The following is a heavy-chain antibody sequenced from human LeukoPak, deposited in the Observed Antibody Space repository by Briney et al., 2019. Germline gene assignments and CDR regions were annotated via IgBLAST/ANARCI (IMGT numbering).Heavy chain of an antibody. Sequence: SVKVSCKASGGTFSSYAISWVRQAPGQGLEWMGGIIPIFGTANYAQKFQGRVTITADESTSTAYMELSSLRSEDTAVYYCAGDQGGYYGSGSYSAFDIWGQGTMVTVSS. D-gene: IGHD3-10*01. V-gene: IGHV1-69*13. CDR1: GGTFSSYA. J-gene: IGHJ3*02. CDR2: IIPIFGTA. CDR3: AGDQGGYYGSGSYSAFDI.